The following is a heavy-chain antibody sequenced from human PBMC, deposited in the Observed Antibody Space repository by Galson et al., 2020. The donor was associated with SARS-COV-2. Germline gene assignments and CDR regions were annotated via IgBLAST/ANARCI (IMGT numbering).Heavy chain of an antibody. CDR3: AKSMMGLTSFFFDS. CDR1: GFTYYNYA. Sequence: GESLKISCAASGFTYYNYAMAWVRQVPGKGLEWVSAISGSADVTYYVDSVRGRFTISRDNSRTTLFLQMNSLRVEDTAVYYWAKSMMGLTSFFFDSWVQGDLVAVSS. J-gene: IGHJ4*02. V-gene: IGHV3-23*01. CDR2: ISGSADVT. D-gene: IGHD3-16*02.